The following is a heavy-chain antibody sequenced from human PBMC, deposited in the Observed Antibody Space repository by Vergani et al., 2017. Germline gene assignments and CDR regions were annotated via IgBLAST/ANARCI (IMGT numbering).Heavy chain of an antibody. CDR1: GYTFTSYY. CDR3: TRGRYYVSSAYGAY. D-gene: IGHD3-22*01. Sequence: QVQLVQSGAEVKKPGASVKVSCKASGYTFTSYYMPWVRQAPGQGLAWMGIINPSGGNTSYAQKFQGRVTMTRDPSTCTGYMELRSLRSEDTAVYYCTRGRYYVSSAYGAYWGQGTLVTVSS. J-gene: IGHJ4*02. V-gene: IGHV1-46*03. CDR2: INPSGGNT.